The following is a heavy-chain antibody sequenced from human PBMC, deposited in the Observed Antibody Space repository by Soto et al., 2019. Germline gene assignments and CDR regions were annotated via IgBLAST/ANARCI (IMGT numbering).Heavy chain of an antibody. J-gene: IGHJ5*02. Sequence: GGSLRLSCAASGFTFSSYSMNWVRQAPGKGLEWVSSISSSSSYIYYADSVKGRFTISRDNAKNSLYLQMNSLRAEDTAVYYCARGIAAGRGDWLDPWGQGTLVTVSS. CDR3: ARGIAAGRGDWLDP. CDR2: ISSSSSYI. D-gene: IGHD6-13*01. CDR1: GFTFSSYS. V-gene: IGHV3-21*01.